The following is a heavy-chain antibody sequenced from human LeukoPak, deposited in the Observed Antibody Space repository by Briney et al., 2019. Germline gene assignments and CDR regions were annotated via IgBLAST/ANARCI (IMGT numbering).Heavy chain of an antibody. CDR1: GFAFSSYS. V-gene: IGHV3-48*04. CDR2: ISSSSSTI. J-gene: IGHJ3*02. D-gene: IGHD2-2*01. Sequence: PGGSLRLSCAASGFAFSSYSMNWVRQAPGKGLEWVSYISSSSSTIYYADSVKGRFTISRDNAKNSLYLQMNSLRAEDTAVYYCARLPTYAFDIWGQGTMVTVSS. CDR3: ARLPTYAFDI.